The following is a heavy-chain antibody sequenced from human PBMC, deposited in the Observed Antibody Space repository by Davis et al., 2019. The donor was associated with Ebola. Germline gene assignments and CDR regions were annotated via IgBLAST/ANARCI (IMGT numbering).Heavy chain of an antibody. J-gene: IGHJ1*01. CDR2: IGTSGDP. D-gene: IGHD1-1*01. V-gene: IGHV3-23*01. CDR1: GFTFSTYA. CDR3: AEDRQLNY. Sequence: GGSLRLSCAASGFTFSTYAMSWVRQAPGKGLEWVSTIGTSGDPYYADSVRGRLTISRDNFKNTVYLQMDSLRADDTAVYYCAEDRQLNYWGQGTLVTVSS.